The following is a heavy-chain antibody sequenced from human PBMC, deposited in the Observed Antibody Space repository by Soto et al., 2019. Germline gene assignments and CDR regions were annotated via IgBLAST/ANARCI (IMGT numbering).Heavy chain of an antibody. CDR3: ARDGLHISAPYRQSWYDD. D-gene: IGHD3-16*02. J-gene: IGHJ4*02. Sequence: GGSLRLSCAASGFTVSGNYMSWVRQAPGKGLVWVSCISSGGSSTCYADSVKGRFTITRDNTKNFLFLQMNGLRSDDTASYYWARDGLHISAPYRQSWYDDWGLGTLVTVA. CDR1: GFTVSGNY. CDR2: ISSGGSST. V-gene: IGHV3-11*01.